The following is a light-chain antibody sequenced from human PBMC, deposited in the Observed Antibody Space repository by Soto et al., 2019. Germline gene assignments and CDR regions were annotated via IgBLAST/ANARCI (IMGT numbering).Light chain of an antibody. Sequence: QSALTQPASVSGSPGQSITISCTGTSSDVGSYNLVSWYQQHPGEAPKLMIYGGTKRPSGVSNRFSGSKSGNTASLTISGLEAEDEDDYYCCSYAGITAYYVFGTGTKLTVL. CDR1: SSDVGSYNL. V-gene: IGLV2-23*01. J-gene: IGLJ1*01. CDR3: CSYAGITAYYV. CDR2: GGT.